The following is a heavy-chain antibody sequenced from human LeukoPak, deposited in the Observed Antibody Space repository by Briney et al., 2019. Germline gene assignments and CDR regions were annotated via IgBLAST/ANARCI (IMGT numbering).Heavy chain of an antibody. Sequence: GGSLRLSCAASGFTFSTYSIHWVRQAPGNGLEWVAVISYDGTTKYYAHSVKGRFTISRDNSKNTLYLQMSSLETEDTAVYYCARGKPGIAAAGTLSPLDYWGQGALVTVSP. CDR1: GFTFSTYS. J-gene: IGHJ4*02. CDR3: ARGKPGIAAAGTLSPLDY. V-gene: IGHV3-30*04. D-gene: IGHD6-13*01. CDR2: ISYDGTTK.